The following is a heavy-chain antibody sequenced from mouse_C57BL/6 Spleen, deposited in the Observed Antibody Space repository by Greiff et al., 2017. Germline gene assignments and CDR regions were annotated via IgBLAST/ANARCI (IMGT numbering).Heavy chain of an antibody. J-gene: IGHJ2*01. CDR1: GYAFSSYW. CDR3: ARDYGSSYLYYFDY. D-gene: IGHD1-1*01. V-gene: IGHV1-80*01. Sequence: VQLKESGAELVKPGASVKISCKASGYAFSSYWLNWVKQRPGKGLEWIGQIYPGDGDTNYNGKFKGKATLTADKSSSTAYMQLSSLTSEDSAVYFCARDYGSSYLYYFDYWGQGTTLTVSS. CDR2: IYPGDGDT.